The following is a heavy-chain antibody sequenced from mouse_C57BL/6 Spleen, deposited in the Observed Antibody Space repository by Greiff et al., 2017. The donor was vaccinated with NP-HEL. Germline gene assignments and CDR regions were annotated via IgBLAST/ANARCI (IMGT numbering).Heavy chain of an antibody. CDR3: TREGDYDGDYYAMDY. D-gene: IGHD2-4*01. J-gene: IGHJ4*01. Sequence: EVKLMESGEGLVKPGGSLKLSCAASGFTFSSYAMSWVRQTPEKRLEWVAYISSGGDYIYYADTVKGRFTISRDNARNTLYLQMSSLKSEDTAMYYCTREGDYDGDYYAMDYWGQGTSVTVSS. CDR2: ISSGGDYI. CDR1: GFTFSSYA. V-gene: IGHV5-9-1*02.